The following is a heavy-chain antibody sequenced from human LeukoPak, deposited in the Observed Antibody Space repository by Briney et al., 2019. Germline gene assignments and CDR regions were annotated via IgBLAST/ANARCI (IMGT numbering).Heavy chain of an antibody. D-gene: IGHD3-10*01. Sequence: GASVKVSCKASGYTFTSYDINWVRQATGQGLEWMGWMNPNSGNTGYAQKFQGRVTITRNTSISTAYMELSSLRSEDTAVYYCARLRSEQTTLYAFDIWGQGTMVTVSS. CDR3: ARLRSEQTTLYAFDI. CDR1: GYTFTSYD. CDR2: MNPNSGNT. J-gene: IGHJ3*02. V-gene: IGHV1-8*03.